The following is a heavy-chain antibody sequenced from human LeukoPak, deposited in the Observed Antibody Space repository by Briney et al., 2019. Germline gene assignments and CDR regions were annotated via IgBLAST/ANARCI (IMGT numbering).Heavy chain of an antibody. J-gene: IGHJ4*02. V-gene: IGHV3-73*01. D-gene: IGHD3-10*01. CDR1: GFTFSGSA. CDR3: ARKVRGVIGFDY. Sequence: GGSLRLSCAASGFTFSGSAMHWVRQASGKGLEWVGRIRSKANSYATAYAASVKGRFTISRDDSKNTAYLQMNSLRAEDTAVYYCARKVRGVIGFDYWGQGTLVTVSS. CDR2: IRSKANSYAT.